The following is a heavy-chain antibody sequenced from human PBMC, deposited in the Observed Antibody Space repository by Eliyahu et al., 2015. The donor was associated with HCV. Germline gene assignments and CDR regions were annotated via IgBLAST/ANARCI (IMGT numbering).Heavy chain of an antibody. CDR3: ARVRIRGATLDY. D-gene: IGHD1-26*01. CDR2: INSDGSTT. J-gene: IGHJ4*02. V-gene: IGHV3-74*01. Sequence: EVQLVESGGGLVQPGGSXXLSCAASGFTFXXYXMHWVRQAPGKGLVWVSRINSDGSTTTYADSVKGRFTISRDNAKNTLYLQMNSLRAEDTALYYCARVRIRGATLDYWGQGTLVTVSS. CDR1: GFTFXXYX.